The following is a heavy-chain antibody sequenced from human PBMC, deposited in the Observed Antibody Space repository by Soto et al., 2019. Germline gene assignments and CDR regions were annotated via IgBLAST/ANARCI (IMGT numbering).Heavy chain of an antibody. D-gene: IGHD3-3*01. CDR2: VSVSGNA. CDR1: GDSIGTGAFY. Sequence: HLQESGPGLVAPSQTLSLRCTVSGDSIGTGAFYWTWIRQVPGKGLEWLGYVSVSGNAYYNPSLKSRVAMSIETSENQLSLTLLSVTAADAAVYFCGRALGGVSASGVDVWGHGTTVTVSS. J-gene: IGHJ6*02. V-gene: IGHV4-31*03. CDR3: GRALGGVSASGVDV.